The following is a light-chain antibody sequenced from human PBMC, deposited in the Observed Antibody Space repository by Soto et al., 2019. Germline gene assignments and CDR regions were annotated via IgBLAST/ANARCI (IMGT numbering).Light chain of an antibody. CDR3: QQFNNWPRT. V-gene: IGKV3-15*01. CDR1: QSVSSN. J-gene: IGKJ1*01. CDR2: GAS. Sequence: IVMKHSPATLSVSPRERATLSCRASQSVSSNLAWYQQKPGQAPRLLIYGASTRATGIPARFSGSGSGTEFTLTISSLQSEDFAVYYCQQFNNWPRTFGQGTKV.